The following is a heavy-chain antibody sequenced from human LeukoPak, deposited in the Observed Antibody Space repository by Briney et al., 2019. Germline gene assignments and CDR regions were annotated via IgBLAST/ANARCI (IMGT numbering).Heavy chain of an antibody. CDR1: DYTFTSYG. Sequence: GASVKVSCKASDYTFTSYGISWVRQAPGQGLEWMGWISPYSDNTNYAQNLQGRDTMTTDTSTSTAYMELRSLTSDDTAMYYCARGGPFSIAAARVYYFDYWGQGTLVTVSS. D-gene: IGHD6-13*01. V-gene: IGHV1-18*01. J-gene: IGHJ4*02. CDR2: ISPYSDNT. CDR3: ARGGPFSIAAARVYYFDY.